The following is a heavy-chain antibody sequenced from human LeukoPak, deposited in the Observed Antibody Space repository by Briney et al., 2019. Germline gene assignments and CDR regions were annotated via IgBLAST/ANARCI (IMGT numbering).Heavy chain of an antibody. V-gene: IGHV3-53*01. Sequence: PGGSLRLSCAASGFTFSSYAMHWVRQAPGKGLEWVSVIYSGGSTYCADSVKGRFTISRDNSKNTLYLQMNSLRAEDTAVYYCARGPSEDAFDIWGQGTMVTVSS. CDR3: ARGPSEDAFDI. J-gene: IGHJ3*02. CDR2: IYSGGST. CDR1: GFTFSSYA.